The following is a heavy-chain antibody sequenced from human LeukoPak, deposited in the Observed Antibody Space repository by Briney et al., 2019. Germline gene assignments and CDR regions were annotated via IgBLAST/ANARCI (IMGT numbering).Heavy chain of an antibody. CDR3: AKWPEVLLWFGDGDV. V-gene: IGHV3-30*02. CDR2: IRLDVSNK. D-gene: IGHD3-10*01. CDR1: GFTFSSYV. J-gene: IGHJ6*04. Sequence: AGGTLRLSCAASGFTFSSYVMHWVREAAGQGLEGVALIRLDVSNKYYADSGNGRFTISRDNSKITLYLQMNSLRAEDTAVYYCAKWPEVLLWFGDGDVWGKGTTVTVSS.